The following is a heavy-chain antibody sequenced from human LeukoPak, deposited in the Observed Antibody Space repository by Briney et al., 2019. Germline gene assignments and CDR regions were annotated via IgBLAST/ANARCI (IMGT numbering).Heavy chain of an antibody. CDR3: ARGAVAARSVKDY. Sequence: ASVTVSFKASGYTFTGYYMHWVRQAPGQGLEWMGWINPNSGGTNYAQKFQGRVTMTRDTPISTAYMELSRLRSDDTAVYYCARGAVAARSVKDYWGQGTLVTVSS. D-gene: IGHD6-6*01. CDR2: INPNSGGT. V-gene: IGHV1-2*02. J-gene: IGHJ4*02. CDR1: GYTFTGYY.